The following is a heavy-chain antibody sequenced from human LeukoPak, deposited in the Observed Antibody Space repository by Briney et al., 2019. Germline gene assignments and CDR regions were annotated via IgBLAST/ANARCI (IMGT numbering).Heavy chain of an antibody. Sequence: GGSLRLSCAVSGFTFDDYAMHWVRQVPGKGLERVSGINWNGGSTGNADSVKGRFTISRDNAKNSLYLQMNSLRGEDTALYYCARGGLIQRRAFDIWGQGTMVTVSS. J-gene: IGHJ3*02. V-gene: IGHV3-20*04. D-gene: IGHD1-1*01. CDR3: ARGGLIQRRAFDI. CDR2: INWNGGST. CDR1: GFTFDDYA.